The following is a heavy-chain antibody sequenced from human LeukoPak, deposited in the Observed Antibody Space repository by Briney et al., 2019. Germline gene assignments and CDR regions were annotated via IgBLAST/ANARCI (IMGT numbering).Heavy chain of an antibody. CDR2: IDHSGGT. CDR3: ARMRGGGIGYSNYMDV. D-gene: IGHD2-15*01. V-gene: IGHV4-34*01. CDR1: GGSFSDYF. J-gene: IGHJ6*03. Sequence: KPSETLSLTCAVLGGSFSDYFWSWIRQPPGKGLEWIGEIDHSGGTNYNPSLKSRVTISVDTSKNQFSLKLTSVTAADAAVYYCARMRGGGIGYSNYMDVWGKGTTVIVSS.